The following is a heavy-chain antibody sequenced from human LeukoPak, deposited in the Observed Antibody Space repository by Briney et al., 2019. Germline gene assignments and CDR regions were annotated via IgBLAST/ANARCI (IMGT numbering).Heavy chain of an antibody. D-gene: IGHD6-19*01. Sequence: GGSLRLSCAASGFIFSTHWMNWVRQAPGKGLEWVAIIKGDGTETLYADSVKGRFTISRDNTKNSLYLQINSLRAEDTAVYYCVGGGGWLPDFWGQGVLVTVSS. CDR2: IKGDGTET. CDR3: VGGGGWLPDF. V-gene: IGHV3-7*01. CDR1: GFIFSTHW. J-gene: IGHJ4*02.